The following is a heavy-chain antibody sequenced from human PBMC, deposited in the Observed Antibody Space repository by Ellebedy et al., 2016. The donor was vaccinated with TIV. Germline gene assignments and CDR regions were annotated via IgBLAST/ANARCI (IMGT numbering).Heavy chain of an antibody. CDR1: GFTFSNAW. J-gene: IGHJ4*02. CDR3: AAGTGRTDFDY. V-gene: IGHV3-15*01. Sequence: GESLKISXAASGFTFSNAWMSWVRQAPGKGLEWVGRIKSKTDYATRDYAAPLKGRFSISRDDSKNTVYLQMNSLQSGDTAVYYCAAGTGRTDFDYWGQGPLVTVSS. CDR2: IKSKTDYATR. D-gene: IGHD2-15*01.